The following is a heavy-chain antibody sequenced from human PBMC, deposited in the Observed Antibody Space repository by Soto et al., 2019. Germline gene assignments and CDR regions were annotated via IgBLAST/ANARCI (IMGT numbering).Heavy chain of an antibody. J-gene: IGHJ6*02. CDR3: ANRGNPLMDV. CDR1: ESDG. CDR2: INRYNGIT. Sequence: QVQLVQSGSELKKPGDSVKVSCKVPESDGITWVRQARGQGLEWMGWINRYNGITNYAYEFQDRVTMTIDTTTRTGYMELRSPRSDDTAVYYCANRGNPLMDVWGQGTTVTVSS. V-gene: IGHV1-18*01.